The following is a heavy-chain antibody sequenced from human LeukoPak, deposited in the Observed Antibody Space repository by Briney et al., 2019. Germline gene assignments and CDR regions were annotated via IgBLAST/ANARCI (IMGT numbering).Heavy chain of an antibody. CDR3: ARVRLGRGLDY. J-gene: IGHJ4*02. CDR2: IHTSGST. V-gene: IGHV4-4*07. CDR1: GDSISSSY. Sequence: SETLSLTCAVSGDSISSSYWGWIRQPAGKGLEWIGRIHTSGSTYYSPSLKSRVTMSVDTSTNQFSLKLSSVTAADTAMYYCARVRLGRGLDYWGQGTLVTVSS. D-gene: IGHD6-19*01.